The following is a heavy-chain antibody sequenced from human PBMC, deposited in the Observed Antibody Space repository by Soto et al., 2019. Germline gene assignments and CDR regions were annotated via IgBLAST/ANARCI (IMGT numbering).Heavy chain of an antibody. Sequence: GGSLRLSCTASGFTFGDYAMSWFRQAPGKGLEWVGFIRSKAYGGTTEYAASVKGRFTISRDDSKSIAYLQMNSLKTEDTAVYYCTRIRITMIVVARGAFDIWGQGTMVTVSS. CDR2: IRSKAYGGTT. CDR1: GFTFGDYA. D-gene: IGHD3-22*01. CDR3: TRIRITMIVVARGAFDI. J-gene: IGHJ3*02. V-gene: IGHV3-49*03.